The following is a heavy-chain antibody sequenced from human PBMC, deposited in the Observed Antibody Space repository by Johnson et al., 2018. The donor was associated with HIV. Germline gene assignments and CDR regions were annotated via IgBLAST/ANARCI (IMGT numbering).Heavy chain of an antibody. J-gene: IGHJ3*02. CDR1: GFTFSSNY. V-gene: IGHV3-66*01. CDR2: IYSDGST. D-gene: IGHD3-10*01. CDR3: ARERGISGAFDI. Sequence: MLLVESGGGVVQPGRSLRLSCAASGFTFSSNYMSWVRQAPGKGLEWVSVIYSDGSTYYADSVKGRFSISRDNSKNTLYLQMNSLRAEDTAVYYCARERGISGAFDIWGQGTMVTVS.